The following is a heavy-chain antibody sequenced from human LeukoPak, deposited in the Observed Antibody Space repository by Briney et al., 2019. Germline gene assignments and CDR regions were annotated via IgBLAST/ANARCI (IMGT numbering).Heavy chain of an antibody. J-gene: IGHJ2*01. D-gene: IGHD5-18*01. CDR2: ISGSGGST. CDR3: AFRSPGYSYGFYWYFGL. Sequence: GGSLRLSCAASGFTFSSYGMSWDRQAPGKGLEWVSAISGSGGSTYYADSVKGRFTISRDNSKNTLYLQMNSLRAEDTAVYYCAFRSPGYSYGFYWYFGLWGRGTLVTVSS. V-gene: IGHV3-23*01. CDR1: GFTFSSYG.